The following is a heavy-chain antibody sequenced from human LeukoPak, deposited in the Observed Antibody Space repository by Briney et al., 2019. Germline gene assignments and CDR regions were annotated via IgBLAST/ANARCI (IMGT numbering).Heavy chain of an antibody. CDR2: IYSGGST. CDR3: ATRPGIAAAGNMDQDWFDP. Sequence: TGRSLRLSCAASGFTVSSNYMSWVRQAPGKGLEWVSVIYSGGSTYYADSVKGRFTISRDNSKNTLYLQMNSLRAEDTAVYYCATRPGIAAAGNMDQDWFDPWGQGTLVTVSS. J-gene: IGHJ5*02. CDR1: GFTVSSNY. D-gene: IGHD6-13*01. V-gene: IGHV3-66*02.